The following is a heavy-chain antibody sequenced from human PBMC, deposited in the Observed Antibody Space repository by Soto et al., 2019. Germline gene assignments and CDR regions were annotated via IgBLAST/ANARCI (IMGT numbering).Heavy chain of an antibody. J-gene: IGHJ4*02. Sequence: QVQLQESGPGLVKPSQTLSLTCTVSGGSISSGDYYWSWIRQPPGKGLEWIGYIYYSGFTYYNPSLNSRRTRSVDTSKNQFSLKLSSVIAAATAVYYCARSDNYVPFDHWGQGTLVTVSS. CDR3: ARSDNYVPFDH. CDR1: GGSISSGDYY. V-gene: IGHV4-30-4*01. CDR2: IYYSGFT. D-gene: IGHD4-4*01.